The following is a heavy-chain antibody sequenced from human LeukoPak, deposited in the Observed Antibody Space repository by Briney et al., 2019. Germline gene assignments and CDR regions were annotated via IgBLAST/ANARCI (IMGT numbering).Heavy chain of an antibody. CDR2: ISYDGSNK. V-gene: IGHV3-30*18. D-gene: IGHD4-17*01. CDR1: GFTFGTYA. J-gene: IGHJ6*04. Sequence: GGSLRLSCAASGFTFGTYAMHWVRQAPGKGLEWVAVISYDGSNKYSADSVKGRFTISRDNSKNTLYLQINSLRPEDTAVYYCAKNARDYGDYDHYGMDVWGKGTTVTVCS. CDR3: AKNARDYGDYDHYGMDV.